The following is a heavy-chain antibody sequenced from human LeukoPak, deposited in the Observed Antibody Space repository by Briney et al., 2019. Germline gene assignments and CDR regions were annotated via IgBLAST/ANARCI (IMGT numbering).Heavy chain of an antibody. J-gene: IGHJ1*01. V-gene: IGHV4-38-2*02. CDR2: IYHSGST. Sequence: SETLSLTCTVSGYSISSGYYWGWIRQPPGKGLEWIGSIYHSGSTYYNPSLKSRVTISVDTSKNQFSLKLSSVTAADTAMYYCARLASTYYDFWSGYYRSKYFQHWGRGTLVTVSS. CDR3: ARLASTYYDFWSGYYRSKYFQH. CDR1: GYSISSGYY. D-gene: IGHD3-3*01.